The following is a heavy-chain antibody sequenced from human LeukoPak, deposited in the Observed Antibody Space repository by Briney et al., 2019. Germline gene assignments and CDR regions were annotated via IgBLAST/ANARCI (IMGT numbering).Heavy chain of an antibody. CDR2: IWYDGSNK. CDR1: GFTFSSYG. V-gene: IGHV3-30*19. D-gene: IGHD6-19*01. Sequence: PGRSLRLSCAASGFTFSSYGMHWVRQAPGKGLEWVAVIWYDGSNKYYADSVKGRFTISRDNSKNTLYLQMNSLRAEDTAVYYCARDLIAVAGTSYWGQGTLVTVSS. CDR3: ARDLIAVAGTSY. J-gene: IGHJ4*02.